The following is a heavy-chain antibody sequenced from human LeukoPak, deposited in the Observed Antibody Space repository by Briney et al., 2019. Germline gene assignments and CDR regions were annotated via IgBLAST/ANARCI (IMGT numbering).Heavy chain of an antibody. Sequence: GASVKVSCKASGFTFTSSAMQWVRQARGQRLEWIGWIVVGSGNTNYAQKFQERVTITRDMSTSTAYMELNSLRAEDTAVYYCARTGGGSGFFPLDYWGQGTLVTVSS. CDR3: ARTGGGSGFFPLDY. J-gene: IGHJ4*02. CDR1: GFTFTSSA. CDR2: IVVGSGNT. D-gene: IGHD3-22*01. V-gene: IGHV1-58*02.